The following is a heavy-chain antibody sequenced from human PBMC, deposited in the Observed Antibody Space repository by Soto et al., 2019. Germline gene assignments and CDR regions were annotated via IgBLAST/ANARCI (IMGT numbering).Heavy chain of an antibody. V-gene: IGHV1-8*01. CDR3: ARGRITGPTRQNWFDP. D-gene: IGHD1-20*01. CDR1: GDTFTSYD. J-gene: IGHJ5*02. CDR2: MNPNSGNT. Sequence: GASVKVSCKASGDTFTSYDINWVRQAGGQGREWMGWMNPNSGNTGYAQKFQGRVTMTRNTSISTAYMELSSLRSEDTAVYYCARGRITGPTRQNWFDPWGQATVVTVSS.